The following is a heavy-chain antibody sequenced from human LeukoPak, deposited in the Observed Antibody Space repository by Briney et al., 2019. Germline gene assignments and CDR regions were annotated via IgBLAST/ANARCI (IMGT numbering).Heavy chain of an antibody. CDR2: ISSSGSTI. CDR3: AREPPDCSSTSCYTDYYYYMDV. J-gene: IGHJ6*03. CDR1: GFTFSDYY. Sequence: GGSLRLSCAASGFTFSDYYMSWIRQAPGKGLEWVSYISSSGSTIYYADSVRGRFTISRDNAKNSLYLQMNSLRAEDTAVYYCAREPPDCSSTSCYTDYYYYMDVWGKGTTVTVSS. D-gene: IGHD2-2*02. V-gene: IGHV3-11*01.